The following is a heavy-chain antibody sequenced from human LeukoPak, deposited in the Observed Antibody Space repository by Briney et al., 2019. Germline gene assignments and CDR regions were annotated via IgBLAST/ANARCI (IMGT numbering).Heavy chain of an antibody. J-gene: IGHJ4*02. CDR3: AKPSKLKIEAAGHFDY. CDR2: ISGSGDST. CDR1: GFTFSSYA. Sequence: PGGSLRLSCAASGFTFSSYAMSWVRQAPGKGLEWVSVISGSGDSTYSADSVKGRFTISRDNSKNTLYLQMNSLRAEDTAVYYCAKPSKLKIEAAGHFDYWGQGTLVTVSS. D-gene: IGHD6-13*01. V-gene: IGHV3-23*01.